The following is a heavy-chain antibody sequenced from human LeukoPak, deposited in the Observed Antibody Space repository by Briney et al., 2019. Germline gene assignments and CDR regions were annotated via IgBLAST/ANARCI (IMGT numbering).Heavy chain of an antibody. D-gene: IGHD3-10*01. Sequence: GGSLRLSCAASGFTVSSNYMSWVRQAPGKGLEWVANIKQDGSEKYYVDSVKGRFTISRDNAKNSLYLQMNSLRAEDTAVYYCARVRKNGSGSYTVNWYYYYYYMDVWGKGTTVTVSS. CDR3: ARVRKNGSGSYTVNWYYYYYYMDV. CDR1: GFTVSSNY. V-gene: IGHV3-7*01. CDR2: IKQDGSEK. J-gene: IGHJ6*03.